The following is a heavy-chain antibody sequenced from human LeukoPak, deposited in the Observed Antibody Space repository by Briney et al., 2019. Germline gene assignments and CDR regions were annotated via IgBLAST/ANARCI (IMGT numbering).Heavy chain of an antibody. J-gene: IGHJ4*02. CDR3: ARVSVGYFDY. CDR1: GYTFISYA. D-gene: IGHD4-23*01. V-gene: IGHV1-69*13. CDR2: IIPIFGTA. Sequence: SVKVSCKASGYTFISYAMNWVRQAPGQGLEWMGGIIPIFGTANYAQKFQGRVTITADESTSTAYMELSSLRSEDTAVYYCARVSVGYFDYWGQGTLVTVSS.